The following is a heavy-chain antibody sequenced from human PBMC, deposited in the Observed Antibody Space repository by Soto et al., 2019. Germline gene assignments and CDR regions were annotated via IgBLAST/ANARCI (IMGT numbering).Heavy chain of an antibody. D-gene: IGHD4-17*01. CDR2: VYTSGST. Sequence: SGTLSPTRPVSGGSIRGFYWGWIREPAGKGLEWLGRVYTSGSTKYNPSLKSRVTMSVDTSKNQFSLKLSSVTAADTAVYYCARATAQNYGMDVWGQGTTVTVSS. J-gene: IGHJ6*02. CDR1: GGSIRGFY. V-gene: IGHV4-4*07. CDR3: ARATAQNYGMDV.